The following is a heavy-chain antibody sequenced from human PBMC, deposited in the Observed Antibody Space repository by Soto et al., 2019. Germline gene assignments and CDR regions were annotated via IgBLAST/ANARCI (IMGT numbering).Heavy chain of an antibody. D-gene: IGHD3-16*01. Sequence: QVQLVQSGAEVKKPGASVKVSCKASGYTFTSYDINWVRQASGQGLEWMGWMNLNSGGRGYAQKFEGRVTRSRDTAKSTAYMELSSLRSDDTAMYYCEGANGYFDYWGQGTLVTVSS. CDR2: MNLNSGGR. CDR1: GYTFTSYD. CDR3: EGANGYFDY. V-gene: IGHV1-8*01. J-gene: IGHJ4*02.